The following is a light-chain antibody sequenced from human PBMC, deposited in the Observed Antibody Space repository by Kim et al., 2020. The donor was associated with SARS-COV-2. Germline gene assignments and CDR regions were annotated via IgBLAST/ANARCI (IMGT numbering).Light chain of an antibody. V-gene: IGLV2-14*01. Sequence: SALTQPASVSGSPGQSITISCTGTSSDVGGYNYVSWYQQHPGKAPKLMIYDVSKRPSGVSNRFSGSKSGNTASLTISGLQAEDEADYYCSSYTSSSTYWVFGGGTQLTVL. CDR3: SSYTSSSTYWV. CDR1: SSDVGGYNY. J-gene: IGLJ3*02. CDR2: DVS.